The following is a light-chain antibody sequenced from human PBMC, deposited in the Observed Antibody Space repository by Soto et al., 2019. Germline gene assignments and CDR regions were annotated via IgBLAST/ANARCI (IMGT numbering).Light chain of an antibody. CDR3: QQYNDWPRT. CDR1: QSVGTN. V-gene: IGKV3-15*01. CDR2: AAS. J-gene: IGKJ1*01. Sequence: EIVMTQSPATLSVSPGERATLSCRASQSVGTNLAWYQQKPGQAPRLLIYAASTRAAGISPRFSGGGSGTAFPITISSLQSQEYAVYYCQQYNDWPRTFGQGTKVGIK.